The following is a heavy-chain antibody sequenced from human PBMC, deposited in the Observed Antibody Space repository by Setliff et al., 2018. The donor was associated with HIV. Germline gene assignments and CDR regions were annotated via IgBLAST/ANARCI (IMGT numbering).Heavy chain of an antibody. CDR1: GFTFSTYG. D-gene: IGHD6-13*01. CDR3: ARYSSSWHTFDY. J-gene: IGHJ4*02. Sequence: PGGSLRLSCAASGFTFSTYGMHWVRQAPGTGLEWVAVIWYDGSNKYYADSVKGRFTISRDNSKNTLYLQMNSLRAEDTAVYYCARYSSSWHTFDYWGQGTLVTVSS. V-gene: IGHV3-33*01. CDR2: IWYDGSNK.